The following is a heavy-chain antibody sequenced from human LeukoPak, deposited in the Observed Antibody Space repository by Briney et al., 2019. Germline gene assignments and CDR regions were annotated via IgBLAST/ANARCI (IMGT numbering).Heavy chain of an antibody. CDR2: INSDASTI. CDR3: VRDLGGRSGY. Sequence: GGSLRLSCAASGLTFSSDWMHWVRQVPGKGLVWVSRINSDASTINYADSVKGRFTISRDNAKNTLYLQMNSLRAEDTAVYYCVRDLGGRSGYWGQGTLVTVSS. V-gene: IGHV3-74*01. CDR1: GLTFSSDW. D-gene: IGHD1-26*01. J-gene: IGHJ4*02.